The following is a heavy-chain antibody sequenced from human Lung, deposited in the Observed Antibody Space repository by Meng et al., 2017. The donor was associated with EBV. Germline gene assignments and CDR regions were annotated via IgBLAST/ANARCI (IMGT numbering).Heavy chain of an antibody. CDR3: ARVCEVCLDY. V-gene: IGHV4-4*03. D-gene: IGHD5/OR15-5a*01. J-gene: IGHJ4*02. CDR2: IYHSGST. Sequence: GQVRLKPLGPSFLPAPVSGRSSQRSNWWSSVRQPPGKGLEWIGEIYHSGSTNYNPSLKSRVTISVDKSKNQFSLKLSSVTAADTAVYYCARVCEVCLDYWGQGTLVTVSS. CDR1: GRSSQRSNW.